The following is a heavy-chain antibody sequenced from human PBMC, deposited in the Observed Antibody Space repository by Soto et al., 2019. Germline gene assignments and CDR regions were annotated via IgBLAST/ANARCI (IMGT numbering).Heavy chain of an antibody. CDR2: ISGSGDST. CDR3: AKEGTTVTTNIDY. D-gene: IGHD4-17*01. J-gene: IGHJ4*02. Sequence: EVKLLESRGGLVQPGGSLRLSCVASGFTFNSYAMIWVRQAPGKGLEWVSVISGSGDSTYYADSVKGRFTISRDNSMNTLYLQMNSLRAEDTAVYYCAKEGTTVTTNIDYWGQGTLVTVSS. V-gene: IGHV3-23*01. CDR1: GFTFNSYA.